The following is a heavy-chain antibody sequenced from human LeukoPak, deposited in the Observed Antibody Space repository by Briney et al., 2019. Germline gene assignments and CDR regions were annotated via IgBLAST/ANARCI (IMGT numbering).Heavy chain of an antibody. CDR1: GFTFADSG. CDR3: TRAPNYDFWLDC. Sequence: HPGRSLRLSCTGSGFTFADSGINWVRQAPGKGLEWVGFIRSKTDGDGPQYAASVKGIFTISRDESRTIAYLQMNSLSTEDTAVYYCTRAPNYDFWLDCWGQGTVVTVSS. V-gene: IGHV3-49*04. J-gene: IGHJ4*02. CDR2: IRSKTDGDGP. D-gene: IGHD3-3*01.